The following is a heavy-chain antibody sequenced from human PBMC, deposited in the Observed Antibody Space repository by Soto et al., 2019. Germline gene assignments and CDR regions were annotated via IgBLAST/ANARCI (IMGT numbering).Heavy chain of an antibody. J-gene: IGHJ4*02. V-gene: IGHV4-30-4*01. D-gene: IGHD6-13*01. CDR1: GGSISSGDYL. Sequence: QVQLQESGPGLVKPSQTLSLTCTVSGGSISSGDYLWSWIRQPPGKGLEWIGYIYYSGSTYYNPSLKSRVNRSVDTSKNQASLKLCSVTAADTAVDYCARVKAGVVYWGQGTLVTVFS. CDR2: IYYSGST. CDR3: ARVKAGVVY.